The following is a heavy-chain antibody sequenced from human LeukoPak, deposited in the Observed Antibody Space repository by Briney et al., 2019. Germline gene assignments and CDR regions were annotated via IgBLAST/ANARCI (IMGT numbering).Heavy chain of an antibody. CDR1: GFPFSDYY. CDR2: ISSSGSTI. V-gene: IGHV3-11*01. CDR3: ARDPYGSGSIYYYYGMDV. J-gene: IGHJ6*02. D-gene: IGHD3-10*01. Sequence: GGSLRLSCAASGFPFSDYYMSWIRQAPGKGLEWVSYISSSGSTIYYADSVKGRFTISRDNAKNSLYLQMNSLRAEDTAEYYCARDPYGSGSIYYYYGMDVWGQGTTVTVSS.